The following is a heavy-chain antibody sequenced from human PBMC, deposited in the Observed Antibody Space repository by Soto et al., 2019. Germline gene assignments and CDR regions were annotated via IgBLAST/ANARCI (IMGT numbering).Heavy chain of an antibody. Sequence: GGSLRLSCAASGFTFSSYGMHWVRQAPGKGLEWVAVIWYDGSNKYYADSVKGRFTISRDNSKNTLYLQMNSLRAEDTAVYYCARELVLDYYDSPGPWGQGTLVTVSS. CDR3: ARELVLDYYDSPGP. CDR2: IWYDGSNK. J-gene: IGHJ4*02. V-gene: IGHV3-33*01. CDR1: GFTFSSYG. D-gene: IGHD3-22*01.